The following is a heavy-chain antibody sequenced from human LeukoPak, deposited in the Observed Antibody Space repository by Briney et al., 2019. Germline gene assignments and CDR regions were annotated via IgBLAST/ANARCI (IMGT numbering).Heavy chain of an antibody. CDR3: ARGRFSGYGAD. CDR1: GYTFNNYG. Sequence: AASVKVSCKASGYTFNNYGITWVRQAPGQGLEWMGWINPNSGGTNFAQKFQGRVTMTRDTSISTAYMELSSLTSDDTAVYYCARGRFSGYGADWGQGTLVTVSS. V-gene: IGHV1-2*02. CDR2: INPNSGGT. J-gene: IGHJ4*02. D-gene: IGHD5-12*01.